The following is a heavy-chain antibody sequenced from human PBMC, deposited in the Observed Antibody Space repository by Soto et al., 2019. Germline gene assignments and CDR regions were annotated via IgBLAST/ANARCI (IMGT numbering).Heavy chain of an antibody. D-gene: IGHD5-12*01. CDR3: AKDHSGNDEHFDY. CDR1: GFTFSTYG. CDR2: ISYDGSNK. V-gene: IGHV3-30*18. Sequence: QVQLVESGGGVVQPGRSLRLSCATSGFTFSTYGMHWVRQAPGKGLEWVALISYDGSNKYYPDSVKGRFTISRDNSKNTLYLQMNSLRPEDTAVYYCAKDHSGNDEHFDYWGQGTLVTVSS. J-gene: IGHJ4*02.